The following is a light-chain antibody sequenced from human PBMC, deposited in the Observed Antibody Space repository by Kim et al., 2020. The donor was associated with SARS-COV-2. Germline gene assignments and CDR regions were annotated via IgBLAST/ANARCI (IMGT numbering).Light chain of an antibody. V-gene: IGLV3-19*01. Sequence: SSELTQDPAVSVALGQTVRITCQGDSLRSYYTSWYQQKPGQAPVLVIYGKNNRPSGIPDRFYGSGSGNTASLTITGAQAEDEDDYYCNSRDNSGNHLGVF. CDR1: SLRSYY. J-gene: IGLJ1*01. CDR2: GKN. CDR3: NSRDNSGNHLGV.